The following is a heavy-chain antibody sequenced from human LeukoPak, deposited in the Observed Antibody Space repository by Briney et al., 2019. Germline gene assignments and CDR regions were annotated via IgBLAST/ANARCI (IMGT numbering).Heavy chain of an antibody. Sequence: SETLSLTCAVYGGSFSGYYWSWIRQPAGKGLEWIGRIYTSGSTNYNPSLKSRVTMSVDTSKNQFSLRLNSVTAADTAVYYCARFSQYYDSPTHYLDYWGQGILVTVSS. CDR3: ARFSQYYDSPTHYLDY. D-gene: IGHD2/OR15-2a*01. V-gene: IGHV4-59*10. J-gene: IGHJ4*02. CDR2: IYTSGST. CDR1: GGSFSGYY.